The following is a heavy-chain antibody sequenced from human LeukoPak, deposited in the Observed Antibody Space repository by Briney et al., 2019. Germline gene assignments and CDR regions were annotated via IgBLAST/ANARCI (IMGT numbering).Heavy chain of an antibody. J-gene: IGHJ4*02. CDR2: RSSDGSGK. D-gene: IGHD1-26*01. V-gene: IGHV3-30*18. CDR3: AKDLTGGNYYLDY. Sequence: PGGSLRLSCAASGFTFSSYGMLWVRQAPGKGLEWVAVRSSDGSGKHSAESVKGRFTISRDNSKNTLYLQMNSLRAEDTAVYYCAKDLTGGNYYLDYWGQGTLVTVSS. CDR1: GFTFSSYG.